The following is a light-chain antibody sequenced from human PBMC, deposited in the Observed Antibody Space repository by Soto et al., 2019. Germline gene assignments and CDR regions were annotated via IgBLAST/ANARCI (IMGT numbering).Light chain of an antibody. Sequence: QSVLTQSPSASASPGASVKLTCTLSSGHSSYAIAWHQQQPEKGPRYLVRLNSDGSHSKGDGIPDRFSGPSSGAERYLTISSXXSEDEAEYYCQTWDTGIVVFGGGTKVTV. CDR2: LNSDGSH. J-gene: IGLJ2*01. CDR3: QTWDTGIVV. V-gene: IGLV4-69*01. CDR1: SGHSSYA.